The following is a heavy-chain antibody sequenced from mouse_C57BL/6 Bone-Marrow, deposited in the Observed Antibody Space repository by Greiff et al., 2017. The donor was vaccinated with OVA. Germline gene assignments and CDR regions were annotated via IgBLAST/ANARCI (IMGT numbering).Heavy chain of an antibody. D-gene: IGHD1-1*01. V-gene: IGHV5-4*03. CDR3: ARNYYGSPDWYFDV. J-gene: IGHJ1*03. CDR2: ISDGGSYT. Sequence: VKLMESGGGLVKPGGSLKLSCAASGFTFSSYAMSWVRQTPEKRLEWVATISDGGSYTYYPDNVKGRFTISRDNAKNNLYLQMSHLKSEDTAMYYCARNYYGSPDWYFDVWGTGTTVTVSS. CDR1: GFTFSSYA.